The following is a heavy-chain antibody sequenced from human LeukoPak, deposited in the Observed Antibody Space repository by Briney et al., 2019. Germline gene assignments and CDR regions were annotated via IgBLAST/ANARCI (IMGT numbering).Heavy chain of an antibody. V-gene: IGHV3-30-3*01. CDR1: GFTFRRYD. Sequence: GGALRLSCVAAGFTFRRYDVHWVRQAPGKGREGVAVIAYDGNNKIYADSVKGRFTISRDNSKNTLYLQMNSLRAEDTAVYYCARDGAAAGSIYYYYYYMDVWGKGTTVTVSS. D-gene: IGHD6-13*01. CDR2: IAYDGNNK. J-gene: IGHJ6*03. CDR3: ARDGAAAGSIYYYYYYMDV.